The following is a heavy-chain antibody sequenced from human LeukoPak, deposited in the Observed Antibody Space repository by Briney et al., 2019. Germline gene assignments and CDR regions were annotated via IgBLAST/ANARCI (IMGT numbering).Heavy chain of an antibody. Sequence: GGSLRLSCAASGFTFSSYGMHWVRQAPGKGLEWGAGIWYDGSNKYYADSVKGRFTISRDNSKTPLYLQMNSLRAEDTAVYYCARDARGPFAYGGQGPLATVS. CDR3: ARDARGPFAY. CDR1: GFTFSSYG. D-gene: IGHD3-10*01. V-gene: IGHV3-33*01. J-gene: IGHJ4*02. CDR2: IWYDGSNK.